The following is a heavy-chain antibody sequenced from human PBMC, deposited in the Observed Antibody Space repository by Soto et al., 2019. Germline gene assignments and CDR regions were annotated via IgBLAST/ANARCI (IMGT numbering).Heavy chain of an antibody. D-gene: IGHD3-10*01. Sequence: PGGSLRLSCAASGFIFSSYWMSWVRQAPGKGLEWVANIKQDGSEKYYVDSVKGRFTISRDNAKNSLYLQMNSLRAEDTAVYYCAKGPWFGTASQFDFWGQGTLVTVSS. CDR2: IKQDGSEK. V-gene: IGHV3-7*01. CDR3: AKGPWFGTASQFDF. CDR1: GFIFSSYW. J-gene: IGHJ4*02.